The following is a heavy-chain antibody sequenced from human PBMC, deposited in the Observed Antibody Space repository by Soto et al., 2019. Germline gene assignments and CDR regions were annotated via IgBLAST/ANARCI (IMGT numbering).Heavy chain of an antibody. CDR1: GFIFTTYN. J-gene: IGHJ4*02. CDR2: INAGNGDT. V-gene: IGHV1-3*01. CDR3: ARWDHFLFYF. D-gene: IGHD3-3*02. Sequence: ASVKVSCKASGFIFTTYNIHWVRQAPGQRLEWMGWINAGNGDTEYSQKFQGRVTFTTDPSTSTAYMEVSSLRSEDTALYYCARWDHFLFYFCGQRALVTVSS.